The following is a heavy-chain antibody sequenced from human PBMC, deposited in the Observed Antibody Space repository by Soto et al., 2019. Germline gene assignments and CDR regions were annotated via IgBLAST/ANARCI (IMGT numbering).Heavy chain of an antibody. CDR1: GYSFTSYW. CDR3: AGLGGAYDYSNYYYYGMDV. D-gene: IGHD4-4*01. Sequence: PGESLKISCKGSGYSFTSYWIGWVRQMPGKGLEWMGIIYPGDSDTRYSPSFQGQVTISADKSISTAYLQWSSLKASDTAMYYCAGLGGAYDYSNYYYYGMDVWGQGTTVTVSS. CDR2: IYPGDSDT. J-gene: IGHJ6*02. V-gene: IGHV5-51*01.